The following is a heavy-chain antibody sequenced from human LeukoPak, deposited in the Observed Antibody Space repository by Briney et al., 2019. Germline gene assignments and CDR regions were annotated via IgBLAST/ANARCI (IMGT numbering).Heavy chain of an antibody. J-gene: IGHJ4*02. Sequence: GGSLRLSCAVSGFTFDDYGMSWVRQPPGKGLEWVSSIFPSGGEIHYADSVRGRFTISRDNSKSTLSLQMNSLRAEDTAIYYCATYRQVLLPFESWGQGTLVTVSS. CDR2: IFPSGGEI. CDR3: ATYRQVLLPFES. CDR1: GFTFDDYG. V-gene: IGHV3-23*01. D-gene: IGHD2-8*02.